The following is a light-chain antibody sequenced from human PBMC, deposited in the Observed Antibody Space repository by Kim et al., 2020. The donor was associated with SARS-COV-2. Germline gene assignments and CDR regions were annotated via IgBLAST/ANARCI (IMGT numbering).Light chain of an antibody. Sequence: EIVMTQSPATLSVPPGEGATLSCRASQSVSSNLAWYQQKPGQAPRLLIYGASTRTTGVPARFSGSGSGTEFTLTISSLQSEDFAVYYCQEYNNWPRLTFGGGTKVDIK. J-gene: IGKJ4*01. CDR2: GAS. CDR1: QSVSSN. CDR3: QEYNNWPRLT. V-gene: IGKV3-15*01.